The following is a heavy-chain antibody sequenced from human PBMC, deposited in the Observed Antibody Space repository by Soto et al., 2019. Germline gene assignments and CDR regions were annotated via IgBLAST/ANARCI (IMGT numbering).Heavy chain of an antibody. V-gene: IGHV1-18*01. CDR2: INTYNGDT. CDR1: GYTFTTYG. J-gene: IGHJ4*02. CDR3: ARDVGNGYGYGYGY. D-gene: IGHD5-18*01. Sequence: QVQLVQSGAEVKKPGASVTVSCKVSGYTFTTYGVSWVRQAPGQGLEWMGWINTYNGDTNYAQKVQGRVTMTTDTATSTAYLELGSLRSDDTAVYYCARDVGNGYGYGYGYWGQGTLVTVSS.